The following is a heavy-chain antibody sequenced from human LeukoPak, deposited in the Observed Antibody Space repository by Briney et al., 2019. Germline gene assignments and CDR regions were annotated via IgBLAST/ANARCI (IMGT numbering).Heavy chain of an antibody. D-gene: IGHD2-15*01. V-gene: IGHV3-7*01. CDR3: TRDQGYCSGGRCYSVFDI. CDR1: GFTFGRYW. J-gene: IGHJ3*02. Sequence: PGGSLRLSCAVSGFTFGRYWMGWVRQAPGKGLEWVAHIKEDGSERYYADSVKGRFIMSRDNAKNAVYLQVNSLTPEDTAVYYCTRDQGYCSGGRCYSVFDIWGQGTMVTVSS. CDR2: IKEDGSER.